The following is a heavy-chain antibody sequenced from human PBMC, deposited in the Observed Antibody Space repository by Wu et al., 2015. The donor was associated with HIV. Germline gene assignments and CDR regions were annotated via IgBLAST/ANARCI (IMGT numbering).Heavy chain of an antibody. CDR3: ARDWQFQVTFGDFYMDI. Sequence: HLVQSASEMKKSGASMKVSCKTSGYTFTGYYIHWVRQAPGQGLEWMGWINPDTGDTKFAQIFKGRISMTRDTSTSTVNLILASLKSNDTATYYCARDWQFQVTFGDFYMDIWGNGTTVIVS. CDR2: INPDTGDT. D-gene: IGHD3-3*01. J-gene: IGHJ6*03. V-gene: IGHV1-2*02. CDR1: GYTFTGYY.